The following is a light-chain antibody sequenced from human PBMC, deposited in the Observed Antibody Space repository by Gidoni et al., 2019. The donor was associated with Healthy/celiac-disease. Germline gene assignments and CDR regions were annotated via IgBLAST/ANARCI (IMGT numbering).Light chain of an antibody. CDR2: GAS. J-gene: IGKJ4*01. CDR1: QSISSSQ. CDR3: QHFGN. Sequence: IVLTQSPGTLSLSPGQSATLSCRASQSISSSQLAWYQQKPCQAPRPPMYGASSRATGIPDRFSGSGSGTDVTLTISRLEPEDFAVYYCQHFGNFGGGTKVE. V-gene: IGKV3-20*01.